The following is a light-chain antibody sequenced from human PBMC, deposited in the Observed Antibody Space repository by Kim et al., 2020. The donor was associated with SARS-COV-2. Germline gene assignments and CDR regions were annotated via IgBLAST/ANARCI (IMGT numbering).Light chain of an antibody. V-gene: IGLV3-1*01. CDR1: KLGDKY. CDR3: QAWDSSILL. Sequence: SYELTQPPSVSVSPGQTASITCSGDKLGDKYACWYQQKPGQSPVLVIYQDSKRPSGIPERFSGSNSGNTATLTISGTQAMDEADYYCQAWDSSILLFGGGTQLTVL. CDR2: QDS. J-gene: IGLJ2*01.